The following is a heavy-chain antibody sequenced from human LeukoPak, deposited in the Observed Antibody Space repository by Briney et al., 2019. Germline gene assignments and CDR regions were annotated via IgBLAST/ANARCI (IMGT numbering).Heavy chain of an antibody. Sequence: SETLSLTCTVSGGSISSYYWSWVRQPPGKGLEWIGYIYYSGSTNYNPSLKSRVTISVDTSKNQFSLKLSSVTAADTAVYYCARDDYGMDVWGQGTTVTVSS. CDR3: ARDDYGMDV. V-gene: IGHV4-59*01. J-gene: IGHJ6*02. CDR2: IYYSGST. CDR1: GGSISSYY.